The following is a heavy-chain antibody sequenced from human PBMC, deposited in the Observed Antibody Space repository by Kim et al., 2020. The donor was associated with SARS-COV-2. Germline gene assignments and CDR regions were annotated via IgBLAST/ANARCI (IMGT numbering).Heavy chain of an antibody. CDR1: GGTFSSYA. Sequence: SVKVSCKASGGTFSSYAISWVRQAPGQGLEWMGGIIPIFGTANYAQKFQGRVTITADESTSTAYMELSSLRSEDTAVYYCARGDSDYVWGSYRYALHARDYYYYGMDVWGQGTTVTVSS. V-gene: IGHV1-69*13. J-gene: IGHJ6*02. D-gene: IGHD3-16*02. CDR2: IIPIFGTA. CDR3: ARGDSDYVWGSYRYALHARDYYYYGMDV.